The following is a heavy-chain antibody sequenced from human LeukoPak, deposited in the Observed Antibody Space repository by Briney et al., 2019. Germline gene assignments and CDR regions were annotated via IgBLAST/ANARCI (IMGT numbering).Heavy chain of an antibody. D-gene: IGHD4-17*01. J-gene: IGHJ4*02. CDR3: VRGFPVTQSFYFDY. V-gene: IGHV4-59*01. Sequence: PSETLSLTCTVSGGSISSYYWSWIRQPPGKGLEWIGYIYYSGSTNYNPSLKSRVTISVDTSKNQFSLKLTSVTAADTAVYNCVRGFPVTQSFYFDYWGQGTLVPVSS. CDR2: IYYSGST. CDR1: GGSISSYY.